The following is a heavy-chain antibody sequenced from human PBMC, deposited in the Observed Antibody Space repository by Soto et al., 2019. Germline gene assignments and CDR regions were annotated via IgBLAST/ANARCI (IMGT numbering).Heavy chain of an antibody. CDR3: ARFGNSPVYWYFDL. CDR1: GGSISSYY. CDR2: IYYSGST. Sequence: QVQLQESGPGLVKPSETLSLTCTVSGGSISSYYWSWIRQPPGKGLEWIGYIYYSGSTNYNPSLKSQVTLAVDTSKHRFPLMLSSVSAGDTAVYYCARFGNSPVYWYFDLWGRGTLVTVSS. V-gene: IGHV4-59*01. J-gene: IGHJ2*01. D-gene: IGHD4-4*01.